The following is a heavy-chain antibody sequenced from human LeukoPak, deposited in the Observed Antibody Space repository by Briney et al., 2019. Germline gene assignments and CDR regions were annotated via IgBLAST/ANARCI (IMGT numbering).Heavy chain of an antibody. J-gene: IGHJ3*02. Sequence: ASVKVSCKASGYTFTSYGISWVRQAPGQGLEWMGIINPSGGSTSYAQKFQGGVTMTRDTSTSTVYMELSSLRSEDTAVYYCARDIATTRASDIWGQGTMVTVSS. V-gene: IGHV1-46*01. CDR3: ARDIATTRASDI. D-gene: IGHD1-26*01. CDR2: INPSGGST. CDR1: GYTFTSYG.